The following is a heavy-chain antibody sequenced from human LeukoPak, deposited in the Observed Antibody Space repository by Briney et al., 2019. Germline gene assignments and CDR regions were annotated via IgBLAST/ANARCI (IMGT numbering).Heavy chain of an antibody. J-gene: IGHJ4*02. V-gene: IGHV1-69*06. CDR3: ARGLARTSMVTRGGVRFDY. Sequence: GASVKVSCKASGGTFSNYAITWVRQAPGQGLEWMGGVIPVSGTGNYAQKFQGRVTITADTSTSTAYMELSSLRSDDTAVYYCARGLARTSMVTRGGVRFDYWGQGTLVTVSS. D-gene: IGHD5-18*01. CDR2: VIPVSGTG. CDR1: GGTFSNYA.